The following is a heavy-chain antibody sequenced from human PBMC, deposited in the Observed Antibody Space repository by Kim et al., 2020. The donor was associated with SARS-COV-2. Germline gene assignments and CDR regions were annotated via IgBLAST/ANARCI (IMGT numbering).Heavy chain of an antibody. J-gene: IGHJ5*02. CDR2: ISWNSGSI. D-gene: IGHD6-13*01. V-gene: IGHV3-9*01. Sequence: GGSLRLSCAASGFTFDDYAMHWVRQAPGKGLEWVSGISWNSGSIGYADSVKGRFTISRDNAKNSLYLQMNSLRAEDTALYYCAKGSRSSWLQNWFDPWGQGTLVTVSS. CDR3: AKGSRSSWLQNWFDP. CDR1: GFTFDDYA.